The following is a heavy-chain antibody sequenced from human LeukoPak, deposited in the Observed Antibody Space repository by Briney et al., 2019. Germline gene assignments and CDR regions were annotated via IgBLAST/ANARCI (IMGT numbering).Heavy chain of an antibody. J-gene: IGHJ4*02. CDR1: GFTFSSYA. CDR3: AKVQSYNWNYVDY. D-gene: IGHD1-20*01. V-gene: IGHV3-23*01. Sequence: GGPLRLSCAASGFTFSSYAMSWVRQAPGKGLEWVSIIGGSGGGTNYADSVKGRFTVSRDNSTSTLYLQMNSLRAEDTAVYYCAKVQSYNWNYVDYWGQGTLVTVSS. CDR2: IGGSGGGT.